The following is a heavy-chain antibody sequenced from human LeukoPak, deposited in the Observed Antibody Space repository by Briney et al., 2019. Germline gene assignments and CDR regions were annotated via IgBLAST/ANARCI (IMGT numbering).Heavy chain of an antibody. CDR3: TRARGAGPGAHFDY. CDR2: ISNSGSSI. D-gene: IGHD3-10*01. V-gene: IGHV3-11*01. CDR1: GFTFSDEY. Sequence: KPGGSLRLSCAASGFTFSDEYMTWIRQAPGKGLEWVSYISNSGSSIFYADSVKGRFTISRDNAKNSLFLQMNSLRAEDTAVYYCTRARGAGPGAHFDYWGQGTLVTVSS. J-gene: IGHJ4*02.